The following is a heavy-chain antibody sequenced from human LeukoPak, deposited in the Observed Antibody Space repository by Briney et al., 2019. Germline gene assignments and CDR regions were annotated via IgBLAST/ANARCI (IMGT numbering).Heavy chain of an antibody. V-gene: IGHV3-23*01. CDR3: AKSSYYDSSGYYREYYFDY. D-gene: IGHD3-22*01. CDR1: GFSLSTYA. CDR2: ITGSGGST. Sequence: GGSLRLSCAASGFSLSTYAMSWVRQAPGKGLEWVSSITGSGGSTYYADSVKGRVTVSRDNSKSTLYLQMNSLRAEDMAVYYCAKSSYYDSSGYYREYYFDYWGQGTLVTVSS. J-gene: IGHJ4*02.